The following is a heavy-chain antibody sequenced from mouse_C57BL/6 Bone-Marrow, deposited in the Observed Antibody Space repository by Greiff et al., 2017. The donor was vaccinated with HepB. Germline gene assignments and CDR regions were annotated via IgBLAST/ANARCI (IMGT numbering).Heavy chain of an antibody. J-gene: IGHJ4*01. CDR1: GYTFTSYW. Sequence: QVQLKQPGAELVKPGASVKVSCKASGYTFTSYWMHWVKQRPGQGLEWIGRIHPSDSDTNYNQKFKGKATLTVDKSSSTAYMQLSSLTSEDSAVYYCAIRESLLPMDYWGQGTSVTVSS. CDR2: IHPSDSDT. CDR3: AIRESLLPMDY. D-gene: IGHD2-1*01. V-gene: IGHV1-74*01.